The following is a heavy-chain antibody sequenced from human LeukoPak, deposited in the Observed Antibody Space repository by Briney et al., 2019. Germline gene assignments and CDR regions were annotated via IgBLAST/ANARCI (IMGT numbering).Heavy chain of an antibody. CDR1: GGSISSGSYY. V-gene: IGHV4-61*02. CDR3: ARVNSGTTVDY. J-gene: IGHJ4*02. D-gene: IGHD1-1*01. Sequence: SETLSVTCTVSGGSISSGSYYWSWIRQPAGKGLEWIGRIYTSGSTNYNPSLKSRVTISVDTSKNQFSLKLSSVTAADTAVYYCARVNSGTTVDYWGQGTLVTVSS. CDR2: IYTSGST.